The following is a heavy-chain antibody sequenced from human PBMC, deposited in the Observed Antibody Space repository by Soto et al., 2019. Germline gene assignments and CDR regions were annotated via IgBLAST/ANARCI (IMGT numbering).Heavy chain of an antibody. V-gene: IGHV3-23*01. CDR3: AKDEGIVVVPAAIG. J-gene: IGHJ4*02. D-gene: IGHD2-2*01. Sequence: GGSLRLSCAASGFTFSSYAMSWVRQAPGKGLEWVSAISGSGGSTYYADSVKGRFTISRDNSKNTLYLQMNSLRAEDTAVYYCAKDEGIVVVPAAIGWGQGTLVTVSS. CDR2: ISGSGGST. CDR1: GFTFSSYA.